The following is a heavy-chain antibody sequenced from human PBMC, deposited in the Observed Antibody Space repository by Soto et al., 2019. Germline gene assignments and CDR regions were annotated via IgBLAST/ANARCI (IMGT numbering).Heavy chain of an antibody. CDR1: GFTFSSYG. V-gene: IGHV3-33*01. CDR3: ARGPDRYCSGGSCYSADY. D-gene: IGHD2-15*01. CDR2: IWYDGSNK. Sequence: QVQLVESGGGVVRPGRSLRLSCAASGFTFSSYGMHWVRQAPGKGLEWVAVIWYDGSNKYYADSVKGRFTISRDNSKNTLYLQMNSLRAEDTAVYYCARGPDRYCSGGSCYSADYWGQGTLVTVSS. J-gene: IGHJ4*02.